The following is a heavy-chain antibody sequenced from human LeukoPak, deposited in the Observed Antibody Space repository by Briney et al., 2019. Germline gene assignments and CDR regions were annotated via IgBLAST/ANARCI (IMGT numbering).Heavy chain of an antibody. CDR2: VNSDGSST. CDR1: GGSISRGGYY. Sequence: PSETLSLTCTVSGGSISRGGYYWSWVRQAPGKGLVWVSRVNSDGSSTSYADSVKGRFTISRDNAKNTLYLQMNSLRAEDTAVYYCAQSPVIVAAATIDYWGQGTLVTVSS. J-gene: IGHJ4*02. V-gene: IGHV3-74*01. D-gene: IGHD6-13*01. CDR3: AQSPVIVAAATIDY.